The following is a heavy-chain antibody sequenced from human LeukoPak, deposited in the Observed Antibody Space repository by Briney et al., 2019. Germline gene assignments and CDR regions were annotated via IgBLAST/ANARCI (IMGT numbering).Heavy chain of an antibody. J-gene: IGHJ3*02. CDR2: ISYDGSNK. CDR3: AKSGITMIEPAPDDAFDI. D-gene: IGHD3-22*01. Sequence: GRSLRLSCAASGFTFSSYGMHWVRQAPGKGLEWVAVISYDGSNKYYADSVKGRFTISRDNSKNTLYLQMNSLRAEDTAVYYCAKSGITMIEPAPDDAFDIWGQETMVTVSS. CDR1: GFTFSSYG. V-gene: IGHV3-30*18.